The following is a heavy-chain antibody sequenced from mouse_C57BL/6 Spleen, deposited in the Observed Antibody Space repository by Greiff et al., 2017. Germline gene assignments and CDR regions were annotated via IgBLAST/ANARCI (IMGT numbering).Heavy chain of an antibody. CDR1: GFTFSDYG. V-gene: IGHV5-17*01. Sequence: EVKLMASGGGLVKPGGSLKLSCAASGFTFSDYGMHWVRQAPEKGLEWVAYISSGSSTIYYADTVKGRFTISRDNAKNTLFLQMTSLRSEDTAMYYCARTHYYGSSYGAMDYWGQGTSVTVSS. CDR3: ARTHYYGSSYGAMDY. D-gene: IGHD1-1*01. CDR2: ISSGSSTI. J-gene: IGHJ4*01.